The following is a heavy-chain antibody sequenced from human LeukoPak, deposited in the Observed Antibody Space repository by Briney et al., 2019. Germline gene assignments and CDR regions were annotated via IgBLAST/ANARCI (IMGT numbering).Heavy chain of an antibody. Sequence: GRSLRLSCAASGFSFSTYAMQWVRQAPGKGLDWVGVVSNDGRKTQYADSVKGRFTISRDSSKKTVYLQMNSLTNEDTGVYYCAKDDGPYSSTWYSVGLIDYWGQGTLVTVSS. D-gene: IGHD6-13*01. CDR3: AKDDGPYSSTWYSVGLIDY. V-gene: IGHV3-30*18. CDR2: VSNDGRKT. CDR1: GFSFSTYA. J-gene: IGHJ4*02.